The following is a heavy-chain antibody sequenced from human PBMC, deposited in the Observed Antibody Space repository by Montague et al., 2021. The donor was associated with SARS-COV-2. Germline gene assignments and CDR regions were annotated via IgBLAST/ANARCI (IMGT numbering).Heavy chain of an antibody. D-gene: IGHD3-22*01. CDR1: GGSFSSYY. V-gene: IGHV4-59*01. CDR2: INHSGST. Sequence: SETLSLTCAVSGGSFSSYYWSWIRQPPGKGLEWIGYINHSGSTNYNPSLKSRVTISVDTSKNQFSLKLSSVTAADTAVYYCARHYYDSNTLSRVRVPYGFYYYYYFDVWGKGTTVTVSS. J-gene: IGHJ6*03. CDR3: ARHYYDSNTLSRVRVPYGFYYYYYFDV.